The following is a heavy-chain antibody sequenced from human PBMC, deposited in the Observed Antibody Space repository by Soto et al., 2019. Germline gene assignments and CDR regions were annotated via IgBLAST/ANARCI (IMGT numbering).Heavy chain of an antibody. CDR2: INSDGSST. CDR3: AREGVVPAATFDY. CDR1: GFTFSSYW. Sequence: GGSLRLSCAASGFTFSSYWMHWVRQAPGKGLVWVSRINSDGSSTSYSDSGKGRFTISRDNAKNTLYLQMNSLRAEDTAVYYCAREGVVPAATFDYWGQGTLVTVSS. D-gene: IGHD2-2*01. V-gene: IGHV3-74*01. J-gene: IGHJ4*02.